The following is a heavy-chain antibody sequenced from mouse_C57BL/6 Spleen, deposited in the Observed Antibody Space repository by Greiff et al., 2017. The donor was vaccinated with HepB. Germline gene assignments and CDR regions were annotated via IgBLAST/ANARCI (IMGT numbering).Heavy chain of an antibody. J-gene: IGHJ2*01. CDR1: GFNIKDDY. D-gene: IGHD3-2*02. CDR3: TTWAAQATRVFDY. V-gene: IGHV14-4*01. CDR2: IDPENGDT. Sequence: EVQLQQSGAELVRPGASVKLSCTASGFNIKDDYMHWVKQRPEQGLEWIGWIDPENGDTEYASKFQGKATITADTSSNTAYLQLSSLTSEDTAVYYCTTWAAQATRVFDYWGQGTTLTVSS.